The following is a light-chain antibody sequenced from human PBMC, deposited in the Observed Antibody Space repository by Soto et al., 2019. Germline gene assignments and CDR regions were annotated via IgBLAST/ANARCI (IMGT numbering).Light chain of an antibody. CDR3: QQLNKYPST. Sequence: IQLTKSPSSLSASVGHRVTITCRASQGISSYLGCYRQKPGKAPKLLIYGASTLQSGVPSRFSGSGSGTDFTLTISSLQPEDFATYYCQQLNKYPSTFGGGTKVDI. V-gene: IGKV1-9*01. J-gene: IGKJ4*01. CDR2: GAS. CDR1: QGISSY.